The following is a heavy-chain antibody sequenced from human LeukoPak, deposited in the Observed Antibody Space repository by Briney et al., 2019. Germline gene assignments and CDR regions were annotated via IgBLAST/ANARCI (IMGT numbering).Heavy chain of an antibody. CDR3: AETYSSSWYGNNWFDP. CDR1: GFTFSSYW. Sequence: GGSLRLSCAASGFTFSSYWMSWVRQAPGKGLEWVSVMYTLGNTNYADSVRGRFTISRDNSKNTLYLQMNSLRAEDTAVYYCAETYSSSWYGNNWFDPWGQGTLVTVSS. CDR2: MYTLGNT. D-gene: IGHD6-13*01. V-gene: IGHV3-66*01. J-gene: IGHJ5*02.